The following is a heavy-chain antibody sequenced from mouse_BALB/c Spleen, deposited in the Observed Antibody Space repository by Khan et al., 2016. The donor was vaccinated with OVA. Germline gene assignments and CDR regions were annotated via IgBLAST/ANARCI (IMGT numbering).Heavy chain of an antibody. V-gene: IGHV1S137*01. J-gene: IGHJ3*01. CDR1: GYTFTAFT. CDR2: ISTYYGDA. CDR3: SRRGEGDRFAY. Sequence: QVQLQQSGAELVRPGVSVKISCKGSGYTFTAFTMHWVKQSHAKSLEWIGVISTYYGDATYNQKFKGKATMTVDKSSSTAYMELARLTSEDSAIFYCSRRGEGDRFAYWGQGTLVTVSA. D-gene: IGHD2-13*01.